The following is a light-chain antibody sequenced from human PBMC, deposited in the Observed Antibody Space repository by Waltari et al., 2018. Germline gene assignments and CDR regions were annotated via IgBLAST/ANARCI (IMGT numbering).Light chain of an antibody. J-gene: IGLJ3*02. V-gene: IGLV1-44*01. Sequence: QSVLTPPPSASATPGQRVTISCSGTSPNIGINPVNCYQQLQGTAPKFLIYSNTERSSGVPDRFSGSKSGTSASLAISGLQSEDEAHYYCAAWDDGLNVWVFGEGTKLTVL. CDR3: AAWDDGLNVWV. CDR1: SPNIGINP. CDR2: SNT.